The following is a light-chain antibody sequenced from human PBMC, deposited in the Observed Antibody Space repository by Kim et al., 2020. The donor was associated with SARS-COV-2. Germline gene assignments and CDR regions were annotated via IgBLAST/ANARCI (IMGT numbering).Light chain of an antibody. J-gene: IGKJ1*01. Sequence: GDRVTITCRASRNIDTYLAWYQQKPGKAPKLLIYMASNLKSGVPSTFSGSGSGTEFTLTTSNLQPDDFATYYCQQYRTYPWTFGQGTKL. CDR2: MAS. CDR1: RNIDTY. V-gene: IGKV1-5*03. CDR3: QQYRTYPWT.